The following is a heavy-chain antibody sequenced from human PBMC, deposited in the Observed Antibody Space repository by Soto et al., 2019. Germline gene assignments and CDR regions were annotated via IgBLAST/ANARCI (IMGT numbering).Heavy chain of an antibody. J-gene: IGHJ5*02. CDR3: ARNSGYDPTRQGLPWFDP. V-gene: IGHV4-31*03. CDR1: GGSISSGGYY. Sequence: QVQLQESGPGLVKPSQTLSLTCTVSGGSISSGGYYWSWIRQHPGKGLEWIGYIYYSGSTYYNPSLKSRVTIAVDTSKNQFSLKLSSVTAADTAVYYCARNSGYDPTRQGLPWFDPWGQGTLFTVSS. CDR2: IYYSGST. D-gene: IGHD5-12*01.